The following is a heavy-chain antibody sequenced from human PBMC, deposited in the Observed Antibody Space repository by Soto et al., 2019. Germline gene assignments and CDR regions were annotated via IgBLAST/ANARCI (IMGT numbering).Heavy chain of an antibody. CDR1: GGSISSSSYY. D-gene: IGHD3-16*01. Sequence: QLQLQESGPGLVKPSETLSLTCTVSGGSISSSSYYWGWIRQPPGKGLEWIGSIYYSGSTYYNPSLKRPLTISGDTSTNQCSLKLSSVTAADTAVYSCWGRWLLSVDYWGQGTLVTVSS. V-gene: IGHV4-39*01. CDR2: IYYSGST. J-gene: IGHJ4*02. CDR3: WGRWLLSVDY.